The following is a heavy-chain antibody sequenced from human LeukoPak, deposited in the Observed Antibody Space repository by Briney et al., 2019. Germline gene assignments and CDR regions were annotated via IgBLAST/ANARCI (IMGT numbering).Heavy chain of an antibody. V-gene: IGHV1-3*02. CDR3: ATGQGEYCTNGVCPRFDY. Sequence: ASVKVSCKASGYTFTSNAMHWVRQAPGQRLEWMGWSNAGNGNTKYSQEFQGRVTITRDTSASTAYMELSSLRSEDMAVYYCATGQGEYCTNGVCPRFDYWGQGTLVTVSS. J-gene: IGHJ4*02. CDR1: GYTFTSNA. D-gene: IGHD2-8*01. CDR2: SNAGNGNT.